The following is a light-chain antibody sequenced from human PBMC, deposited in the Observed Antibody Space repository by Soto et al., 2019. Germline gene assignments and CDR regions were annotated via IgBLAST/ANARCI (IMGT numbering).Light chain of an antibody. Sequence: QSALTQPASVSGSPGQSLTISCTGTSSDVGGYNYVSWYQQHPGKAPKVMIYDVSNRPSGVSNRFSGSKSGNTASLTISGLQAEDEADYYCSSWTRSSTVVFGGGTKLTVL. J-gene: IGLJ2*01. CDR2: DVS. CDR3: SSWTRSSTVV. CDR1: SSDVGGYNY. V-gene: IGLV2-14*01.